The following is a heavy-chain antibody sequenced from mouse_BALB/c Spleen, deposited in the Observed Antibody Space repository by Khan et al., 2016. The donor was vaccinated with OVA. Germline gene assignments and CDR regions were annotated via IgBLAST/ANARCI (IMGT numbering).Heavy chain of an antibody. J-gene: IGHJ2*01. V-gene: IGHV2-9*02. CDR1: GYSLTRYG. CDR2: IWAGGST. Sequence: QVQLKESGPGLVAPSQSLSLTCTVYGYSLTRYGVHWVRQPPGKGLVWLGLIWAGGSTNYNWALMSRLSISIDNSKSLVFLSMNSLQTDDTALYYWARSRYPARYWGQGTTLTVSS. CDR3: ARSRYPARY. D-gene: IGHD2-14*01.